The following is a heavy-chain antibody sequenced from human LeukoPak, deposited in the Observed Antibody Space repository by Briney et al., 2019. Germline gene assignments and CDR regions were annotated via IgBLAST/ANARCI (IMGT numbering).Heavy chain of an antibody. CDR3: ARGGRGGFIVVVPPAFDY. V-gene: IGHV4-30-4*08. CDR2: IYYSGST. Sequence: SETLSLTCTVSGGSISSSDYYWSWIRQPPGKGLKWIGYIYYSGSTYYNPSLKSRVTISVDTSKNQFSLKLSSVTAADTAVYYCARGGRGGFIVVVPPAFDYWGQGTLVTVSS. J-gene: IGHJ4*02. CDR1: GGSISSSDYY. D-gene: IGHD2-2*01.